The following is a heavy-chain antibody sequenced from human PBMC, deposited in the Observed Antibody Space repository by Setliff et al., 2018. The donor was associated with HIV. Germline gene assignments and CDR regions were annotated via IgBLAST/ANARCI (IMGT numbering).Heavy chain of an antibody. CDR2: INAGNGNT. V-gene: IGHV1-3*01. CDR1: GYSFSSHP. D-gene: IGHD1-1*01. CDR3: ATGLSSTDPSSNS. Sequence: ASVKVSCKTSGYSFSSHPIHWVRQAPGQRPEWMGWINAGNGNTKYSQKFQGRVTFIRDTSADTVYMELSSLRSDDTAVYYCATGLSSTDPSSNSWGQGTPVTVS. J-gene: IGHJ4*02.